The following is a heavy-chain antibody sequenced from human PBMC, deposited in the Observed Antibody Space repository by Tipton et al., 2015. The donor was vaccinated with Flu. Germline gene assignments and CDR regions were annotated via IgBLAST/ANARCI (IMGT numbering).Heavy chain of an antibody. V-gene: IGHV4-59*01. J-gene: IGHJ5*01. CDR1: DDSITSYY. CDR3: ARRDYSNYVSEPKNWFDS. D-gene: IGHD4-11*01. CDR2: IYDTVTS. Sequence: TLSLTCTVSDDSITSYYWSWIRQPPGKGLEWIGYIYDTVTSNYNPSLKSRLTISVDSSKNQLSLKLTSVTAADTAVYYCARRDYSNYVSEPKNWFDSWGLGTLVTVSS.